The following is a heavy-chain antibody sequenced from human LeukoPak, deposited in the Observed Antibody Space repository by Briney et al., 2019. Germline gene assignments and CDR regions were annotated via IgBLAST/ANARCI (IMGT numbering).Heavy chain of an antibody. V-gene: IGHV3-21*01. CDR1: GFTFSSYS. J-gene: IGHJ4*02. Sequence: GGSLRLSCAASGFTFSSYSMNWVRQAPGKGLEWVSSISSSSSYIYYADSVKGRFTISRDNAKNSLYLQMNGLRAEDTAVYYCARDFYHDSSGSSFDYWGQGTLVTVSS. D-gene: IGHD3-22*01. CDR3: ARDFYHDSSGSSFDY. CDR2: ISSSSSYI.